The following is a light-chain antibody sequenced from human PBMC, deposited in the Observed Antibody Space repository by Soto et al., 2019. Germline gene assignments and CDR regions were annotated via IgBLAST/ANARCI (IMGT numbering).Light chain of an antibody. CDR2: LGS. V-gene: IGKV2-28*01. CDR3: MQGLQTLPT. Sequence: DIVMTQSPLSLPVTPGEPASISCRSSQSLLHSDGYNYLDWYVQMPGQSPRLLIYLGSKRASGIXDXSSGSGSGTDFILKISRVEADDVGVYYCMQGLQTLPTFGPGTKVDIK. CDR1: QSLLHSDGYNY. J-gene: IGKJ3*01.